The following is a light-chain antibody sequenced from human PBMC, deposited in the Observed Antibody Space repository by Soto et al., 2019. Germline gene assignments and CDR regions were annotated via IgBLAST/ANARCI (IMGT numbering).Light chain of an antibody. J-gene: IGLJ1*01. CDR2: DVS. Sequence: QSALTQPASVSGSPGQSITISCTGTSSDVGAYTFVSWYQQHPDKVPKLMIFDVSRRPSGVSDRFSGSKSGNTASLTISGLQPEDEADYYCSSYTGSSTHVFGSGTQLTVL. V-gene: IGLV2-14*03. CDR3: SSYTGSSTHV. CDR1: SSDVGAYTF.